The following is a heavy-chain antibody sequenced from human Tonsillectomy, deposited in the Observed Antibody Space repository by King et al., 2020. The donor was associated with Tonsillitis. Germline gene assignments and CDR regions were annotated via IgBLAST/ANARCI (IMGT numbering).Heavy chain of an antibody. D-gene: IGHD1-26*01. CDR3: ARDRQNSTTYKYGSGTYKY. V-gene: IGHV1-46*03. CDR1: GYTFTSFY. Sequence: QLVQSGAEVKKPGASVKVSCKTSGYTFTSFYMHWVRQAPGQGLEWMGIINPNSGGTTYAQKFQGRVTMTRDTSTSTVYMELSSLKSDDTAVYYCARDRQNSTTYKYGSGTYKYGGRGTLVTVSS. J-gene: IGHJ4*02. CDR2: INPNSGGT.